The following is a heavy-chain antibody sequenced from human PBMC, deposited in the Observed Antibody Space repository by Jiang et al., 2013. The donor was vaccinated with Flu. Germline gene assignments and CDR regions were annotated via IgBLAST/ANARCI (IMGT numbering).Heavy chain of an antibody. D-gene: IGHD4-17*01. Sequence: GLVKPSQTLSLTCTVSGGSISGGIYYWSRIRQPAGKGLEWIGRVYTSGNTNYNPSLKGRVTLSVDTSKNQFSLKLSSVTAADTAVYYCARGRYGDYGGNWFDPWGQGTLVTVSS. CDR1: GGSISGGIYY. CDR2: VYTSGNT. J-gene: IGHJ5*02. V-gene: IGHV4-61*02. CDR3: ARGRYGDYGGNWFDP.